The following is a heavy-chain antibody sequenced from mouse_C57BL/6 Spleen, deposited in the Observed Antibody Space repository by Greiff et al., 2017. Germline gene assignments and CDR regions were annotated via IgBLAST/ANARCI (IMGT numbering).Heavy chain of an antibody. CDR1: GFNIKNTY. J-gene: IGHJ3*01. V-gene: IGHV14-3*01. D-gene: IGHD2-4*01. CDR3: ARGDDYDWAWFAY. Sequence: VQLKESVAELVRPGASVKLSCTASGFNIKNTYMHWVKQRPEQGLEWIGRIDPANGNTKYAPKFQGKATITADTSSNTAYLQLSSLTSEDTAIYYCARGDDYDWAWFAYWGQGTLVTVSA. CDR2: IDPANGNT.